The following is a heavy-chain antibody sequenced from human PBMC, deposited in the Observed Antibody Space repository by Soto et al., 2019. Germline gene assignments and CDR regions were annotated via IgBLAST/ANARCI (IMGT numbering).Heavy chain of an antibody. CDR1: GFIFKMYW. D-gene: IGHD3-10*01. J-gene: IGHJ4*02. Sequence: SLRLSCAASGFIFKMYWMHWVRQSPGKGLVWISRIYNDGTYSDYADSVRGRLTISRDNVNDTLYLQMNNLRAEDSGLYYCTRGPRPISTGTGAYWGQGTQVTVSS. CDR3: TRGPRPISTGTGAY. V-gene: IGHV3-74*01. CDR2: IYNDGTYS.